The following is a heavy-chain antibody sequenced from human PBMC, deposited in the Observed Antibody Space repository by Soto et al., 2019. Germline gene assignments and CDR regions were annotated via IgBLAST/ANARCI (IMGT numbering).Heavy chain of an antibody. CDR2: IGTAGDT. CDR1: GFTFSSYD. V-gene: IGHV3-13*04. D-gene: IGHD6-13*01. J-gene: IGHJ2*01. Sequence: EVQLVESGGGLVQPGGSLRLSCAASGFTFSSYDMHWVRQATGKGLEWVSAIGTAGDTYHPGSVKGRFTISRENAKNSLYLQMNSLRAGDTAVYYCARATDRVAAAGIGWYFDLWGRGTLVTVSS. CDR3: ARATDRVAAAGIGWYFDL.